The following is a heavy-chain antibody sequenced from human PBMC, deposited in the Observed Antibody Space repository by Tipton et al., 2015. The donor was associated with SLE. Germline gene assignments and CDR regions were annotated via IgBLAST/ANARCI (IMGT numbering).Heavy chain of an antibody. CDR1: GGSISSYY. J-gene: IGHJ4*02. CDR2: IYYSGST. CDR3: ARVAGQDYNGWYYFDY. V-gene: IGHV4-59*08. Sequence: GLVKPSETLSLTCTVSGGSISSYYWTWIRQPPGKGLEWIGYIYYSGSTNYNPSLKSRVTISVDTSKNQFSLKLSSVTAADTAVYYCARVAGQDYNGWYYFDYWGQGTLVTVSS. D-gene: IGHD6-19*01.